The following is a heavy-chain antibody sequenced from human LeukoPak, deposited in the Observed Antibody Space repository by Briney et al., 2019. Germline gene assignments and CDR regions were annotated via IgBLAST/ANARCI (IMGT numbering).Heavy chain of an antibody. Sequence: ASVKVSCKASGYSFTNYAMNWVRQAPGQGLDWMGWIHPSTGNPTYAQGFTGRFVFSLDTSVSTTYPQISSLKAEDTAVYFCARAFQSLGGLSLPDYWGQGTLLTVSS. CDR2: IHPSTGNP. V-gene: IGHV7-4-1*02. CDR1: GYSFTNYA. CDR3: ARAFQSLGGLSLPDY. J-gene: IGHJ4*02. D-gene: IGHD3-16*02.